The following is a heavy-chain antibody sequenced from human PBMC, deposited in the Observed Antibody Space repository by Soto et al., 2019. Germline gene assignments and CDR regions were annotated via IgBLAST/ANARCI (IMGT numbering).Heavy chain of an antibody. J-gene: IGHJ4*02. Sequence: GGSLRLSCAASGFTFSSYGMHWVRQAPGKGLEWVAVISYDGSNKYYADSVKGRFTISRDNSKNTLYLQMNSLRAEDTAVYYCAKALRGSQYYFDYWGQGTLVTVSS. CDR3: AKALRGSQYYFDY. CDR1: GFTFSSYG. D-gene: IGHD1-26*01. CDR2: ISYDGSNK. V-gene: IGHV3-30*18.